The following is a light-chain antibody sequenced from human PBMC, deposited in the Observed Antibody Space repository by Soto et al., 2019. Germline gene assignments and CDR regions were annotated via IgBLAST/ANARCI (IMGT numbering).Light chain of an antibody. J-gene: IGLJ1*01. Sequence: QSALSQPASVSGSPGQSITISCTGINSGVVNYEYVSWYQQFPDKAPKLIIYEGRERPSGVSDRFSGPKSDNAASLTISALQTEDEAEYFCLSYGKVFGTGTKVTVL. CDR3: LSYGKV. CDR2: EGR. CDR1: NSGVVNYEY. V-gene: IGLV2-23*01.